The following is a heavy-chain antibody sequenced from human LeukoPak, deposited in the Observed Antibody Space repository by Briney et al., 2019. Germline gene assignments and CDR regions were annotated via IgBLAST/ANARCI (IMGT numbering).Heavy chain of an antibody. V-gene: IGHV1-24*01. D-gene: IGHD1-14*01. Sequence: ASVKVSCKVSGYTLTELSMHWVRQAPGKGLEWMGGFDPEDGETIYAQKFQCRVTMTEDTSTDTAYMELSSLRSEDTAVYYCATDRSGWYKDAFDIWGQGTMVTVSS. CDR1: GYTLTELS. CDR2: FDPEDGET. J-gene: IGHJ3*02. CDR3: ATDRSGWYKDAFDI.